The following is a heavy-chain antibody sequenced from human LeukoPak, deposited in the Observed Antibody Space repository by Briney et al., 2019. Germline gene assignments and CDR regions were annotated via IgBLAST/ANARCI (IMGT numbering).Heavy chain of an antibody. J-gene: IGHJ4*02. D-gene: IGHD6-19*01. CDR2: TDPNTGGT. Sequence: GASVKVSCKASGYTFTGYYVHWVRQAPGQGLEWMGRTDPNTGGTNYAQKFQGRVTMTRDTSISTAYMELSRLRSDDTAVYYCARDSRVAADYWGQGTLVSVSS. CDR3: ARDSRVAADY. V-gene: IGHV1-2*06. CDR1: GYTFTGYY.